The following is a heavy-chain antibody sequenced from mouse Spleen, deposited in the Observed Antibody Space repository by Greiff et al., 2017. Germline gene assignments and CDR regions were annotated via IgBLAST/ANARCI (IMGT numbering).Heavy chain of an antibody. J-gene: IGHJ2*01. CDR1: GYTFTSYW. CDR3: ARWTWGDY. V-gene: IGHV1-87*01. D-gene: IGHD2-3*01. Sequence: SGAELARPGASVKLSCKASGYTFTSYWMQWVKQRPGQGLEWIGAIYPGDGDTRYTQKFKGKATLTADKSSSTAYMQLSSLASEDSAVYYCARWTWGDYWGQGTTLTVSS. CDR2: IYPGDGDT.